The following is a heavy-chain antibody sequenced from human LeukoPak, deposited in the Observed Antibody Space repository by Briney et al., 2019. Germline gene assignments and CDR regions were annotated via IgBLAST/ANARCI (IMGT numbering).Heavy chain of an antibody. V-gene: IGHV3-33*01. D-gene: IGHD2-2*01. CDR2: IWYDGGNK. CDR1: GFTFSSYG. Sequence: GGSLRLSCAASGFTFSSYGMHWVRQAPGKGLEWVAVIWYDGGNKYYADSVKGRFTISRDNSKNTLYLQMNSLRAEDTAVYYCAREGSWVVPELYGMDVWGQGTTVTVSS. J-gene: IGHJ6*02. CDR3: AREGSWVVPELYGMDV.